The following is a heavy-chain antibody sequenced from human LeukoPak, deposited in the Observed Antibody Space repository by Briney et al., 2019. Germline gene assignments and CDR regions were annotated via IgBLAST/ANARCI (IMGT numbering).Heavy chain of an antibody. CDR2: IFSDGST. Sequence: GGSLRLSCAASGFTVGSIYMSWVRQAPGRGLEWVSFIFSDGSTYYADSVKGRFTISRDTSKSTLYLQLNSLRAEDTAIYYCAKGIHSTGYYPFDYWGQGTLVTVSS. V-gene: IGHV3-53*01. CDR1: GFTVGSIY. CDR3: AKGIHSTGYYPFDY. D-gene: IGHD3-22*01. J-gene: IGHJ4*02.